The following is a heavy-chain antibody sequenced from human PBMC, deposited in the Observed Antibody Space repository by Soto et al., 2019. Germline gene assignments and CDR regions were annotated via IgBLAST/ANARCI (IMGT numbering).Heavy chain of an antibody. CDR2: IYWDDDK. CDR1: GFSLSTSGVG. CDR3: AHRRAYSCSGKDAFDI. V-gene: IGHV2-5*02. J-gene: IGHJ3*02. Sequence: QITLKESGPTLVKPTQTLTLTCTFSGFSLSTSGVGVGWIRQPPGKALEWLALIYWDDDKRYSPSLKSRLTMTKFTSKSQLVIKMTNLDPVHTATYYCAHRRAYSCSGKDAFDIWGQGTMVTVSS. D-gene: IGHD6-6*01.